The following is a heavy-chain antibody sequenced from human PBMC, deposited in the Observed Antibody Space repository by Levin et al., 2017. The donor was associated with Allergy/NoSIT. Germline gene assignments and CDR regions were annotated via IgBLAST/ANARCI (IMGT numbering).Heavy chain of an antibody. Sequence: GGSLRLSCKASGYTFTSYGISWVRQAPGQGLEWMGWISAYNGNTNYAQKLQGRVTMTTDTSTSTAYMELRSLRSDDTAVYYCARALSLTGIDYWGQGTLVTVSS. J-gene: IGHJ4*02. CDR3: ARALSLTGIDY. D-gene: IGHD1-20*01. CDR2: ISAYNGNT. V-gene: IGHV1-18*01. CDR1: GYTFTSYG.